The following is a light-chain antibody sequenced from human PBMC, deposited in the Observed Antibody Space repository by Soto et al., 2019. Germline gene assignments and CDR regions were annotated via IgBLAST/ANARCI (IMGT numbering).Light chain of an antibody. CDR1: QTVTNF. J-gene: IGKJ4*01. V-gene: IGKV3-11*01. CDR3: PQRSNLPLT. CDR2: GAS. Sequence: ETVVTQLLSTLLLQHGDGATLSCRASQTVTNFFASSPPQPGQAPRLLISGASTRATGIPARCSSSASGTDFPLTISGQEPDDFAVYCCPQRSNLPLTFGGGTKVDI.